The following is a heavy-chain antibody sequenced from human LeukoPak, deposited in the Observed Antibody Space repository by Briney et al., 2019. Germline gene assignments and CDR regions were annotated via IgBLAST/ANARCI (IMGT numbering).Heavy chain of an antibody. V-gene: IGHV3-48*01. J-gene: IGHJ4*02. CDR2: ISSDRSAI. CDR1: GFIFSSYS. D-gene: IGHD6-13*01. Sequence: PGGSLRLSCAASGFIFSSYSMNWVRQAPGQGLEWVSYISSDRSAIYYADSVKGRFTVSRDNFKNQMYLQMNSLRVEDTAVYFCARSILYSSSWYYFDCWGQGTLVTVSS. CDR3: ARSILYSSSWYYFDC.